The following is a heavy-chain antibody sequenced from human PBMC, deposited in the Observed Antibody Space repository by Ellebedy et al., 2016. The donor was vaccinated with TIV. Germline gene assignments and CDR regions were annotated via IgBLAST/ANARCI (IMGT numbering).Heavy chain of an antibody. CDR1: GASVSRGSYY. J-gene: IGHJ5*02. CDR3: ARGNPPRITIFYNWFDP. Sequence: SETLSLXCTVSGASVSRGSYYWSWIRQPPGKGLEWIGFASYSGSTKYNSSLKSRVTISIDTSKNEFSLKLSSVTAADTAVYYCARGNPPRITIFYNWFDPWGQGTLVTVSS. V-gene: IGHV4-61*01. CDR2: ASYSGST. D-gene: IGHD3-9*01.